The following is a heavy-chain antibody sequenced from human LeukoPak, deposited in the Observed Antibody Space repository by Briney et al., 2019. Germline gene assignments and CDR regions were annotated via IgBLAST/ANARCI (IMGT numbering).Heavy chain of an antibody. Sequence: GGSLRLSCAASGFTVGDYAVSWFRQAPGKGLEWVGFIRRKPSGGTTDYAASVKGRFTISRDDSKGIAYLQMNSLKTEDTAVYYCTRGWNDVDWFDPWGQGTLVTVSS. CDR3: TRGWNDVDWFDP. CDR2: IRRKPSGGTT. V-gene: IGHV3-49*03. CDR1: GFTVGDYA. D-gene: IGHD1-1*01. J-gene: IGHJ5*02.